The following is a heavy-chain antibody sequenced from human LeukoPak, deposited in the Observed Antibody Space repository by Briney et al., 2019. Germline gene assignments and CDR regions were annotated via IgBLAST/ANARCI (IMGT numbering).Heavy chain of an antibody. J-gene: IGHJ5*02. CDR3: ARARRNWNYGDNWFDP. CDR2: INPNSGGT. D-gene: IGHD1-7*01. Sequence: ASVKVSCKASGYTFTGYYMHCVRQAPGQGLEWMGWINPNSGGTNYAQKFQGRVTMTRDTSISTAYMELSRLRSDDTAVYYCARARRNWNYGDNWFDPWGQGTLVTVSS. CDR1: GYTFTGYY. V-gene: IGHV1-2*02.